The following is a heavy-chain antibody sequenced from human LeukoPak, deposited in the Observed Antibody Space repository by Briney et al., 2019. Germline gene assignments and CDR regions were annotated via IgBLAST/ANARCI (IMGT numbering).Heavy chain of an antibody. CDR3: AKGPPYSGMDV. V-gene: IGHV3-23*01. J-gene: IGHJ6*02. Sequence: GGSLRLSCAASGFXFINYAMSWVRQAPGKGLEWVSAISGRGGSTYYTDSVKGRFTISRDNSRNTLYLQMNSLRAEDTAVYYCAKGPPYSGMDVWGQGTTVTVSS. CDR2: ISGRGGST. CDR1: GFXFINYA.